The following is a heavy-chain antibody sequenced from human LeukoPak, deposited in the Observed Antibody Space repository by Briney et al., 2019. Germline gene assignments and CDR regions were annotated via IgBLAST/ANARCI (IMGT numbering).Heavy chain of an antibody. CDR3: ARSGAPRYCSGGSCYYYYYYMDV. CDR2: INHSGST. Sequence: SETLSLTCAVYGGSFSGYYWSWIRQPPGKGLEWIGEINHSGSTNYNPSLKSRVTISVDTSKNQFSLKLSSVTAADTAVYYCARSGAPRYCSGGSCYYYYYYMDVWGKGTTVTVSS. CDR1: GGSFSGYY. D-gene: IGHD2-15*01. J-gene: IGHJ6*03. V-gene: IGHV4-34*01.